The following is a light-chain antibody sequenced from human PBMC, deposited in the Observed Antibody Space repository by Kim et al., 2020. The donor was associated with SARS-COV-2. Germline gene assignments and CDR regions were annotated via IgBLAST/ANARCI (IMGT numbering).Light chain of an antibody. CDR3: GADHGSGSNFVYV. CDR1: SGYSNYK. Sequence: TCTLSSGYSNYKVDWYQQRPGKGPRFVMRVGTGGIMGSKGDGIPDRFSVLGSGLNRYLIIKNIQEEDESDYHCGADHGSGSNFVYVFGTGTKVTVL. J-gene: IGLJ1*01. CDR2: VGTGGIMG. V-gene: IGLV9-49*01.